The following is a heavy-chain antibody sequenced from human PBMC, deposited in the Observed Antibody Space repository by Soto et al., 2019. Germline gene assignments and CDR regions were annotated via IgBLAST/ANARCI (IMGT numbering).Heavy chain of an antibody. CDR1: GGSISSGGYY. CDR3: ARNRRDLYSYGTSAFDY. CDR2: IYYSGST. V-gene: IGHV4-31*03. J-gene: IGHJ4*02. Sequence: QVQLQESGPGLVKPSQTLSLTCTVSGGSISSGGYYWSWICQHPGKGLEWIGYIYYSGSTYYNPSLKSRVTISVDTSKNQFSLKLSSVTAADTAVYYCARNRRDLYSYGTSAFDYWGQGTLVTVSS. D-gene: IGHD5-18*01.